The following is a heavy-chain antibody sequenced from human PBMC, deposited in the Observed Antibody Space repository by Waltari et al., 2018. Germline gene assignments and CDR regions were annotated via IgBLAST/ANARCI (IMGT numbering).Heavy chain of an antibody. CDR1: GFTFSSYW. CDR2: IKQDGSEK. CDR3: AREEAVAGTVVDY. D-gene: IGHD6-19*01. J-gene: IGHJ4*02. V-gene: IGHV3-7*01. Sequence: EVQLVESGGGLVQPGGSLRLSCAASGFTFSSYWMSWVRQAQGKGLEWVANIKQDGSEKYYVDSVKGRFTISRDNAKNSLYLQMNSLRAEDTAVYYCAREEAVAGTVVDYWGQGTLVTVSS.